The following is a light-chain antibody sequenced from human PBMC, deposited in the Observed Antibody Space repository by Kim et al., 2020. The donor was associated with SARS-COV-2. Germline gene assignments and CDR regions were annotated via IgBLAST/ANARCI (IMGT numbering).Light chain of an antibody. CDR3: QSYNRSNVV. J-gene: IGLJ2*01. CDR1: SGSIDDKY. V-gene: IGLV6-57*03. CDR2: EDD. Sequence: GTTVTISCTRSSGSIDDKYVQWYQERPGGVPTAVIYEDDQRPSGVSDRFSGSIDNSSNSASLTISGLKTEDEADYYCQSYNRSNVVFGGGTQLTVL.